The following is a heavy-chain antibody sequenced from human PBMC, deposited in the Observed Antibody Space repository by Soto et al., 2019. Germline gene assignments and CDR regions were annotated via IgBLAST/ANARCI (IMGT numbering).Heavy chain of an antibody. CDR1: GLTFSGYA. Sequence: QVQLVESGGGVVQPGSSLRFSCAASGLTFSGYALNWFPRVQAKGLEWVEVIWYDGGKKNYADSVKGRFTISRDNSKNTLYLQMNSLRAEDTAVYYCARWGIAAGDYWGQGTLVTVSS. CDR2: IWYDGGKK. D-gene: IGHD6-13*01. CDR3: ARWGIAAGDY. V-gene: IGHV3-33*01. J-gene: IGHJ4*02.